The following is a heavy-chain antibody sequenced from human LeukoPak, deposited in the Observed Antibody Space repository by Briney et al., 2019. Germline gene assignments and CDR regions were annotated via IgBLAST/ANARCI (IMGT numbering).Heavy chain of an antibody. D-gene: IGHD1-26*01. Sequence: GGSLRLSCAASGFTFSSYWMSWVRQAPGKGLEWVANIKQDGSEKYYVDSVKGRFTISRDNAKNSLYLRMNSLRAEDTAVYYCARDHEWELLPTDYWGQGTLVTVSS. CDR3: ARDHEWELLPTDY. J-gene: IGHJ4*02. CDR2: IKQDGSEK. V-gene: IGHV3-7*01. CDR1: GFTFSSYW.